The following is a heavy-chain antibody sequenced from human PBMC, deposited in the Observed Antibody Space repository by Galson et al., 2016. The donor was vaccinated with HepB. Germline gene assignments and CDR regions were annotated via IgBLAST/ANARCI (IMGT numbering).Heavy chain of an antibody. CDR3: ARDRLTHDFGDPGYYYGMDV. J-gene: IGHJ6*02. D-gene: IGHD4-17*01. V-gene: IGHV3-21*01. Sequence: LRLSCAASGFTFSSYSMNWVRQAPGKGLEWVSSISSSSSYIYYADSVKGRFTISRDNAKDSLYLQMNSLRAEDTAVYYCARDRLTHDFGDPGYYYGMDVWGQGTTVTVSS. CDR2: ISSSSSYI. CDR1: GFTFSSYS.